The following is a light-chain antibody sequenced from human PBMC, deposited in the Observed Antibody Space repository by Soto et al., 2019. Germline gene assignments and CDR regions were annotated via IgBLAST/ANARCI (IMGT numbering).Light chain of an antibody. V-gene: IGKV3-15*01. J-gene: IGKJ1*01. Sequence: EIVMTQSPATLSVSPGEGATLSCRASQSVGRYLVWYQQKPGQAPRLVISGASTRATGIPARFSGSGSGTEFTLTISSLQSEDSAVYYCQQHNDWPLTFGQGTKVEVK. CDR2: GAS. CDR1: QSVGRY. CDR3: QQHNDWPLT.